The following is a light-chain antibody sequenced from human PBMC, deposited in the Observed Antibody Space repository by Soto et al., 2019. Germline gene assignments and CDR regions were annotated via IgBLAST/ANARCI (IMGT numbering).Light chain of an antibody. CDR2: GAS. J-gene: IGKJ3*01. CDR3: QQYGSSPLFT. CDR1: QSVSSSY. Sequence: EIVLTQSPGTLSLSPGERATLSCRASQSVSSSYLAWYQQKPGQAPRLLIYGASSRATGIPDRFSGSGSGPDFPLTISRLEPEDFAVYSCQQYGSSPLFTFGPGTKVDIK. V-gene: IGKV3-20*01.